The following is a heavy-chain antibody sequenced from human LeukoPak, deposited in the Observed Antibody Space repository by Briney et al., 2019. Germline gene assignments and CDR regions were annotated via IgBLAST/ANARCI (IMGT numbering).Heavy chain of an antibody. V-gene: IGHV5-51*01. CDR2: IYPGDSDT. D-gene: IGHD3-3*01. J-gene: IGHJ4*02. Sequence: GASLKIPCKGSGYTFSSYWIGWVRQMPGKGLEWMGIIYPGDSDTRYSPSLQGQVTISVDTSIGTAYLQWSSLKASDTAIYYCARQNDFRLDYWGQGTLVTVSS. CDR3: ARQNDFRLDY. CDR1: GYTFSSYW.